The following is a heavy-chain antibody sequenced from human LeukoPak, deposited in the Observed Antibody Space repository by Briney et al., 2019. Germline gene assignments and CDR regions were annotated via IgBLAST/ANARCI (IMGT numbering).Heavy chain of an antibody. D-gene: IGHD1-14*01. CDR1: GFTFSSYS. J-gene: IGHJ4*02. CDR2: IGSDSTYI. V-gene: IGHV3-21*04. Sequence: GGSLRLSCAASGFTFSSYSMNWVRQAPGKGLEWVSSIGSDSTYIYYTDSVKGRFTISRDNAKNSLYLQMNSLRAEDTAVYYCASSILTETAKPFDYWGQGTLVTVSS. CDR3: ASSILTETAKPFDY.